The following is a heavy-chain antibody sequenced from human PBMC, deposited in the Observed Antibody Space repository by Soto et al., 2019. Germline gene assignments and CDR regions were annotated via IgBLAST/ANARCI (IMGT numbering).Heavy chain of an antibody. CDR2: ISSSSSTI. Sequence: GGSLRLSCAASGFTFSSYSMNWVRQAPGKGLEWVSYISSSSSTIYYADSVKGRFTISRDNAKNSLYLQMNSLRAEDTAVYYCANDPRGSNAFDIWGQGTMVTVSS. J-gene: IGHJ3*02. V-gene: IGHV3-48*01. CDR3: ANDPRGSNAFDI. D-gene: IGHD1-1*01. CDR1: GFTFSSYS.